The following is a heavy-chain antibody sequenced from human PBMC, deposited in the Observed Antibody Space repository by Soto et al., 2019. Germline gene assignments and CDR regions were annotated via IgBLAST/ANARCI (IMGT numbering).Heavy chain of an antibody. D-gene: IGHD3-3*01. CDR2: IYYSGST. CDR1: GGSISSGGYY. V-gene: IGHV4-31*03. CDR3: ARASAPVLNWFDP. Sequence: QVQLQEAGPGLVKPSQTLSLTCTVSGGSISSGGYYWSWTRQHPGKGLEWIGYIYYSGSTYYNPSRKGRVTISVDTSKNQSSLKLSSVTAGDTAVYYCARASAPVLNWFDPWGQGTLVTVSS. J-gene: IGHJ5*02.